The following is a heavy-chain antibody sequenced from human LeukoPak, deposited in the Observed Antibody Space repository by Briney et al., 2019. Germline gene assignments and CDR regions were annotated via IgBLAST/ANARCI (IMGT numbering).Heavy chain of an antibody. V-gene: IGHV4-39*01. CDR1: GGSFNRSGYY. CDR2: IYYSGST. CDR3: ARLWGFDP. J-gene: IGHJ5*02. D-gene: IGHD7-27*01. Sequence: PSETLSLTCTVSGGSFNRSGYYWGWIRQPPGKGLEWIGNIYYSGSTYYNPSLKSRVTISVDTSKNQFSLKLSSVTAADTAVYYCARLWGFDPWGQGTLVTVSS.